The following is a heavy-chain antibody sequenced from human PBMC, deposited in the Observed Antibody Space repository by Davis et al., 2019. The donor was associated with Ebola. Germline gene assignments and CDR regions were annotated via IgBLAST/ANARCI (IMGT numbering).Heavy chain of an antibody. CDR3: ARDRTAMVGRDGMDV. Sequence: SVKVSCKASVGTFSSYAISWVRQAPGQGLHWMGRIIPILGLANHAQKFQGRVTITADKSTSTAYMELSSLRSEDTAVYYCARDRTAMVGRDGMDVWGQGTTVTVSS. CDR2: IIPILGLA. V-gene: IGHV1-69*04. J-gene: IGHJ6*02. D-gene: IGHD5-18*01. CDR1: VGTFSSYA.